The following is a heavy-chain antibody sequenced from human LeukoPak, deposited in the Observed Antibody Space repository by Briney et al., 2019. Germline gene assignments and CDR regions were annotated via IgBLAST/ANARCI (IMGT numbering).Heavy chain of an antibody. CDR1: GGSYSGYY. Sequence: SETLSLTCAVYGGSYSGYYWTWIRQTPEKGLEWIGEMNPSGSTNYNPSLKSRVTISVDTSKNQFSLELSSVTAADTAVYYCARGRQDVTMIVVVMTAVSYYLDVWGKGTTVTVS. CDR3: ARGRQDVTMIVVVMTAVSYYLDV. J-gene: IGHJ6*03. V-gene: IGHV4-34*01. CDR2: MNPSGST. D-gene: IGHD3-22*01.